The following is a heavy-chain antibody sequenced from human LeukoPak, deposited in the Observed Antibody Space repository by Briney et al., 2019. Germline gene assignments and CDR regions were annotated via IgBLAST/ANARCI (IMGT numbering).Heavy chain of an antibody. V-gene: IGHV4-34*01. CDR2: INHSGST. Sequence: SETLSLTCAVYGGSFSGYYWSWIRQPPGKGLEWIGEINHSGSTNSNPSLKSPVTISVDTSKNQFSLKLSSVTASETAVYYCAHSKWRTFDFWGQGTLVTVSS. CDR1: GGSFSGYY. D-gene: IGHD1-26*01. CDR3: AHSKWRTFDF. J-gene: IGHJ4*02.